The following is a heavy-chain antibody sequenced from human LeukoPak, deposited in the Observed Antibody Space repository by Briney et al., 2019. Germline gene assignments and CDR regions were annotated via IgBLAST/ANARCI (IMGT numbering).Heavy chain of an antibody. V-gene: IGHV3-7*03. Sequence: GGSLRLSCAASGFIFSSYWMSWVRQAPGKGLEWVANIKQDGTEKYYVDSVKGRFTISRDNAKNSLYLQMNSLRAEDTAVYYCARPWGSYYYDSTGYYFWGQGTLVSVSS. CDR2: IKQDGTEK. J-gene: IGHJ4*02. D-gene: IGHD3-22*01. CDR1: GFIFSSYW. CDR3: ARPWGSYYYDSTGYYF.